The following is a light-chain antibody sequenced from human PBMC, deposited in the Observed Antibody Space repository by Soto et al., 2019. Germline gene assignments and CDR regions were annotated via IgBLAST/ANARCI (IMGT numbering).Light chain of an antibody. CDR1: SSDVGGYNY. CDR2: EVS. Sequence: QPVLTQPPSASGSPGQSVTISCTETSSDVGGYNYVSWYPQHPGKAPKLMIYEVSKRPSGVPDRFSGSKSGNTASLTVSGLQAEDEADYYCSSYAGSNILYVFGTGTKVTVL. CDR3: SSYAGSNILYV. V-gene: IGLV2-8*01. J-gene: IGLJ1*01.